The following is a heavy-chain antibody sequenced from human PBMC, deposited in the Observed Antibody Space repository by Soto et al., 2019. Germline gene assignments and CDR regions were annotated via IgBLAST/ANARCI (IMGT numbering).Heavy chain of an antibody. CDR2: IIPILGIA. CDR1: GGTFSSYT. D-gene: IGHD4-17*01. J-gene: IGHJ5*02. V-gene: IGHV1-69*04. CDR3: ARDYNYDDYGVPAWFDP. Sequence: SVKVSCKASGGTFSSYTISWVRQAPGQGLEWMGRIIPILGIANYAQKFQGRVTITADKSTSTAYMELSSLRSEDTGVYYCARDYNYDDYGVPAWFDPWGQGTLVTVSS.